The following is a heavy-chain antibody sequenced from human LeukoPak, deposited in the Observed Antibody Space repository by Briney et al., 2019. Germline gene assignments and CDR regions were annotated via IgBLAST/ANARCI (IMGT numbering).Heavy chain of an antibody. J-gene: IGHJ6*02. CDR3: ARDIVVVPAWGYYYGMDV. CDR2: ISSSSSYI. V-gene: IGHV3-21*01. CDR1: GFTFSSYS. D-gene: IGHD2-2*01. Sequence: GGSLRLSCAASGFTFSSYSMNWVRQAPGKGLEWVSSISSSSSYIYYADSVKGRFTISRDNAKNSLYLQMNSLRAEDTTVYYCARDIVVVPAWGYYYGMDVWGQGTTVTVSS.